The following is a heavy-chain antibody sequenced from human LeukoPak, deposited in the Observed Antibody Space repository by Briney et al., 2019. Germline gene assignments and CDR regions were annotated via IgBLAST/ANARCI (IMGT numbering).Heavy chain of an antibody. J-gene: IGHJ5*02. CDR2: IYYRGST. CDR1: GGSISSTIYY. CDR3: ARGSRSGWGNWFDP. V-gene: IGHV4-39*07. D-gene: IGHD6-19*01. Sequence: TETLSLTCTVSGGSISSTIYYWGWIRQPPGKGLEWIGSIYYRGSTYYNPSLKSRVAISVDTSKNQFSLKLSSVTAADTAVYYCARGSRSGWGNWFDPWGQGTLVTVSS.